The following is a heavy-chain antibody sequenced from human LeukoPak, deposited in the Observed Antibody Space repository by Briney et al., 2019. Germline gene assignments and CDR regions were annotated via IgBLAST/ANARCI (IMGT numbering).Heavy chain of an antibody. CDR2: ISPRGGST. CDR1: GYTFASNY. Sequence: ASVKVSCKAFGYTFASNYMHWVRQAPGQGPEWMGVISPRGGSTTYAQKFPGRVTLTRDMSTSTDYLELSSLRSEDTAVYCCARDNSVRDEAWWFNPWGQGTLVTVSS. D-gene: IGHD5-24*01. J-gene: IGHJ5*02. V-gene: IGHV1-46*01. CDR3: ARDNSVRDEAWWFNP.